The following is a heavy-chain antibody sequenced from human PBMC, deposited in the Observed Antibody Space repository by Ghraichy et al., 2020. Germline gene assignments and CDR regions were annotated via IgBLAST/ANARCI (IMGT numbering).Heavy chain of an antibody. CDR2: ISYDGSNK. J-gene: IGHJ6*02. D-gene: IGHD3-3*01. V-gene: IGHV3-30*18. CDR1: GFTFSSYG. Sequence: LTCAASGFTFSSYGMHWVRQAPGKGLEWVAVISYDGSNKYYADSVKGRFTISRDNSKNTLYLQMNSLRAEDTAVYYCAKDLRFLEWLLSSYGMDVWGQGTTVTVSS. CDR3: AKDLRFLEWLLSSYGMDV.